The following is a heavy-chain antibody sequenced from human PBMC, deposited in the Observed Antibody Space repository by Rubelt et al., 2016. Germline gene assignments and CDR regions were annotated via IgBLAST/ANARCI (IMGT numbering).Heavy chain of an antibody. Sequence: QVQLVQSGAVLKKPGASVKVSCKVSGDTLSVFSIHWVRQAPGKGLEWMGGFDGEDGETVDDQNFQGKLSMTADTSTDTAYLELSRLTSADTAVYYCATADSSSWYDATDTWGQGTMVTVSS. J-gene: IGHJ3*02. V-gene: IGHV1-24*01. D-gene: IGHD6-13*01. CDR3: ATADSSSWYDATDT. CDR1: GDTLSVFS. CDR2: FDGEDGET.